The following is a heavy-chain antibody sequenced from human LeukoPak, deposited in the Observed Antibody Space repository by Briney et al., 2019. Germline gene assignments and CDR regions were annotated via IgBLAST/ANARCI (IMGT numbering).Heavy chain of an antibody. V-gene: IGHV3-30-3*01. Sequence: GGSLRLSCAASGFTFSNYALHWVRQAPGKGLEWVAVISYDGNYTEYADSVKGRFTASRDTSRSTVYLHMNSLRAEDTAVYYCARGGEAYYDYWSGYYIGYWGQGTLVTVSS. J-gene: IGHJ4*02. CDR1: GFTFSNYA. CDR3: ARGGEAYYDYWSGYYIGY. D-gene: IGHD3-3*01. CDR2: ISYDGNYT.